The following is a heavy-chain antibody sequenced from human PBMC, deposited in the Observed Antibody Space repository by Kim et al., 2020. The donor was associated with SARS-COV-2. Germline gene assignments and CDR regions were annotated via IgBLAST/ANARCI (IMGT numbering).Heavy chain of an antibody. CDR3: ARGAAATPGYDWFDP. D-gene: IGHD2-15*01. CDR1: GGSISSSSYY. Sequence: SETLSLTCTVSGGSISSSSYYWGWIRQPPGKGLEWIGSIYYSGSTYYNPSLKSRVTISVDTSKNQFSLKLSSVTAADTAVYYCARGAAATPGYDWFDPWGQGTLVTVSS. V-gene: IGHV4-39*01. J-gene: IGHJ5*02. CDR2: IYYSGST.